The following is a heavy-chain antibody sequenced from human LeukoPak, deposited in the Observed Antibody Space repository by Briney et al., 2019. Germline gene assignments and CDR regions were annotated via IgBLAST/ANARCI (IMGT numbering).Heavy chain of an antibody. CDR1: GFTVSSNY. CDR3: ARASSSWSYFDY. D-gene: IGHD6-13*01. V-gene: IGHV4-34*01. J-gene: IGHJ4*02. CDR2: INHSGST. Sequence: GSLRLSCAASGFTVSSNYMSWVRQAPGKGLEWIGEINHSGSTNYNPSLKSRVTISVDTSKNQFSLKLSSVTAADTAVYYCARASSSWSYFDYWGQGTLVTVSS.